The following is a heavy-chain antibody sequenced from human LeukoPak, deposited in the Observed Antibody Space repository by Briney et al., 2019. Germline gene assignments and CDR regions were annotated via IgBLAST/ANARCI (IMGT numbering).Heavy chain of an antibody. Sequence: PGGSLRLSCAASGITFSTYAMTWVRQAPGKGLEWVSSIRGSGGGPDCADSVKGRFTISRDNSRDTLFLQMNSLRAEDTALYYCTRDPNGDYVGAFDMWGPGTMVTVSS. CDR2: IRGSGGGP. CDR3: TRDPNGDYVGAFDM. D-gene: IGHD4-17*01. J-gene: IGHJ3*02. V-gene: IGHV3-23*01. CDR1: GITFSTYA.